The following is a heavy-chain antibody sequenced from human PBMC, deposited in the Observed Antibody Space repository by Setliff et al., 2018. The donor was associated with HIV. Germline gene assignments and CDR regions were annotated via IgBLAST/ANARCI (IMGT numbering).Heavy chain of an antibody. CDR2: INPSGGGT. CDR3: ARGGSPWVRGVKEGYFDY. J-gene: IGHJ4*02. Sequence: VASVKVSCKASGYTFTSYYMHWVRQAPGRGLEWMGIINPSGGGTSNAQKFQGRITLPRDTSTNTVYMELRSLRSEDTAVYHCARGGSPWVRGVKEGYFDYWGQGTLVTVS. V-gene: IGHV1-46*01. CDR1: GYTFTSYY. D-gene: IGHD3-10*01.